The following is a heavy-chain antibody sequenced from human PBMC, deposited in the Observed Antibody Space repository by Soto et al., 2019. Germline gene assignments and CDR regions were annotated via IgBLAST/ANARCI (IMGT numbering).Heavy chain of an antibody. Sequence: EVQLVESGGGLVKPGGSLRLSCAASGFTFSTYSMSWVRQAPGKGLEWVSSISPSSTYIHYADSVKGRFTISRDNAEKLVYLEKNSPRAEDTAIYYCARVGGGVVVVPGANRGDFWGQGTLVTVSS. CDR3: ARVGGGVVVVPGANRGDF. CDR2: ISPSSTYI. CDR1: GFTFSTYS. J-gene: IGHJ4*02. V-gene: IGHV3-21*01. D-gene: IGHD2-2*01.